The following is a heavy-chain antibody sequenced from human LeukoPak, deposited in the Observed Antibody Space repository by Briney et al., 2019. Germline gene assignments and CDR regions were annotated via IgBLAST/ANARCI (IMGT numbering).Heavy chain of an antibody. CDR3: ARESSGYYNGDY. Sequence: PGGSLRLSCAASGFTFSSYWMHWVRQAPGKGLAWVSRINSDGSSTSYADSVKGRFTISRDNAKNTLYLQMNSLRAEDTAVYYCARESSGYYNGDYWGQGTLVTVSS. CDR1: GFTFSSYW. V-gene: IGHV3-74*01. CDR2: INSDGSST. J-gene: IGHJ4*02. D-gene: IGHD3-22*01.